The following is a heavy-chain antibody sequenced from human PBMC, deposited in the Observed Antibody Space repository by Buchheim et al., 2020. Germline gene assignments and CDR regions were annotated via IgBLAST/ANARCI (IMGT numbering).Heavy chain of an antibody. CDR1: GFTFSDLW. CDR3: ARDPLLNGGTLDY. Sequence: VQLVESGGGLVQPGGSLRLSCAASGFTFSDLWMHWVRQTPGKGLMWVSRSNSDGSSTIYGESVKGRFTVFRDNAKNTLYLQMNSLRAEDTGVYYCARDPLLNGGTLDYWGQGT. D-gene: IGHD1-1*01. V-gene: IGHV3-74*01. J-gene: IGHJ4*02. CDR2: SNSDGSST.